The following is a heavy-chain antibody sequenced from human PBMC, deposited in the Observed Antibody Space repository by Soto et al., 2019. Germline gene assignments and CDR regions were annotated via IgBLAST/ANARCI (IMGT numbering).Heavy chain of an antibody. Sequence: QVQLQESGPGLVKPSETLSLTCTVSGGSISSYYWSWIRQPPGKGLEWFGYIYYSGSTNYNPSLKSRVTISVDTSKNQFSLKLSSVTAADTAVYYCARVSSYGHYGMDVWGQGTTVTVSS. CDR3: ARVSSYGHYGMDV. J-gene: IGHJ6*02. D-gene: IGHD5-18*01. CDR2: IYYSGST. CDR1: GGSISSYY. V-gene: IGHV4-59*01.